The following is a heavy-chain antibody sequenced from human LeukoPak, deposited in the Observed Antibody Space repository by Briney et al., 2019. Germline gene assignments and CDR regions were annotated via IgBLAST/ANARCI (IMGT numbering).Heavy chain of an antibody. Sequence: SETLSLTCTVSGGSISSGDYYWSWIRQPPGKGLEWIGYIYYSGSTYYNPSLKSRVTISVDTSKNQFSLKLSSVTAADTAVYYCARDASYTPATAIPEYWGQGTLVTVSS. J-gene: IGHJ4*02. CDR2: IYYSGST. CDR3: ARDASYTPATAIPEY. CDR1: GGSISSGDYY. D-gene: IGHD2-2*02. V-gene: IGHV4-30-4*01.